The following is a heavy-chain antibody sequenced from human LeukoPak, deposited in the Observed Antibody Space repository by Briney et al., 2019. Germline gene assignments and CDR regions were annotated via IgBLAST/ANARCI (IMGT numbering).Heavy chain of an antibody. CDR2: INHSGST. J-gene: IGHJ3*02. Sequence: SETLSLTCAVYGGSFSGYYWSWIRQPPGKGLEWLGEINHSGSTYYNPSLKSRVTISVDTSKNQFSLKLSSVTAADTAVYYCARLTSTGVVAFDIWGQGTMVTVSS. CDR3: ARLTSTGVVAFDI. D-gene: IGHD2-8*02. V-gene: IGHV4-34*01. CDR1: GGSFSGYY.